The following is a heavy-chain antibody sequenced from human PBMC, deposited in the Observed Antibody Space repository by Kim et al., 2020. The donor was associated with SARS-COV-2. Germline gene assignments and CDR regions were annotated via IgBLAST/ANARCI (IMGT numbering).Heavy chain of an antibody. CDR1: GFTFNTYA. CDR2: ISSNGGTK. CDR3: AKEMRSGWYNFDY. D-gene: IGHD6-19*01. V-gene: IGHV3-64D*06. Sequence: GGSLRLSCSASGFTFNTYAMPWVRQAPGKGLECVSVISSNGGTKYYADSVKGRFTISGDNSKNTLYLQMISRRGEDTAIYYCAKEMRSGWYNFDYWGQGTLVTVSS. J-gene: IGHJ4*02.